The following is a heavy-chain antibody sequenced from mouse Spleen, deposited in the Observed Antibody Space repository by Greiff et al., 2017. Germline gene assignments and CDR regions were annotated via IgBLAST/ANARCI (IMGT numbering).Heavy chain of an antibody. CDR3: ARDPLRGAMDY. CDR1: GFTFSDYY. Sequence: EVKLVESEGGLVQPGSSMKLSCTASGFTFSDYYMAWVRQVPEKGLEWVANINYDGSSTYYLDSLKSRFIISRDNAKNILYLQMSSLKSEDTATYYCARDPLRGAMDYWGQGTSVTVSS. J-gene: IGHJ4*01. D-gene: IGHD2-12*01. V-gene: IGHV5-16*01. CDR2: INYDGSST.